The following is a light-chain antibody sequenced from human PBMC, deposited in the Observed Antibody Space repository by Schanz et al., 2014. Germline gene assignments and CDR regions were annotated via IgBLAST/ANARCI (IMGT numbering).Light chain of an antibody. Sequence: QSALTQPASVSGSPGQSITISCTGTSSDVGSYNLVSWYQQHPGKAPKLMIYEVSQWPSGVSDRFSGFKSDNTASLTVSGLQAEDESDYYCSSYAGSSNWVFGGGTKLTVL. CDR1: SSDVGSYNL. CDR2: EVS. V-gene: IGLV2-14*02. CDR3: SSYAGSSNWV. J-gene: IGLJ3*02.